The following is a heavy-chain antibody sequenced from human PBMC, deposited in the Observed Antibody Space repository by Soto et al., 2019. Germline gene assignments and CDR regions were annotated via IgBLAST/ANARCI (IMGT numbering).Heavy chain of an antibody. Sequence: QVQLVQSGAEVKKPGASVKVSCKASGYTFTSYGISWVRQAPGQGLEWMGWISAHNGNTHYAQKLQGRVTVTTDTSTSTAYMELRSLRSDDTAVFYCARVRDFWSGHPFDYWGQGTLVTVSS. CDR1: GYTFTSYG. CDR2: ISAHNGNT. CDR3: ARVRDFWSGHPFDY. D-gene: IGHD3-3*01. V-gene: IGHV1-18*01. J-gene: IGHJ4*02.